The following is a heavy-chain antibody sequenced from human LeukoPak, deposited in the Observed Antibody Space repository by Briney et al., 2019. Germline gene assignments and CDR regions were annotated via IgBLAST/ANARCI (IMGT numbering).Heavy chain of an antibody. J-gene: IGHJ6*02. CDR2: ISAYNGNT. Sequence: ASVKVSCKASGYTFTSYGISWVRPAPGQGLEWMGWISAYNGNTNYAQKLQGRVTMTTDTSTSTAYMELRSLRSDDTAVYYCARDSLSTVVLGLGYYGMDVWGQGTTVTVSS. CDR1: GYTFTSYG. CDR3: ARDSLSTVVLGLGYYGMDV. D-gene: IGHD4/OR15-4a*01. V-gene: IGHV1-18*01.